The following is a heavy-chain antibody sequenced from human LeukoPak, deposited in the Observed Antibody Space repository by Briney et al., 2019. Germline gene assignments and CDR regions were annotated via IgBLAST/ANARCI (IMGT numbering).Heavy chain of an antibody. J-gene: IGHJ4*02. D-gene: IGHD4-17*01. Sequence: GRSLRLSCAASGFTFSSYGMHWVRQAPGKGLEWVAVIWSDGRDKYYADSVKGRFTISRDNSKNTLYLQMNSLGAEDTAVYYCARDHRTTVTVYYYDYWGQGTLVTVSS. CDR3: ARDHRTTVTVYYYDY. V-gene: IGHV3-33*01. CDR2: IWSDGRDK. CDR1: GFTFSSYG.